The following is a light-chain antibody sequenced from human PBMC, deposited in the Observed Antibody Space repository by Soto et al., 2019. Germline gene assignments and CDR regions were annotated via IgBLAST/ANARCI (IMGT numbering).Light chain of an antibody. V-gene: IGLV2-14*01. Sequence: QSALTQPASVSGSPGQSITISCTGTSSDVGGYNYVSWYQQHPGKAPKLMIYEVTNRPSGVSNRFSGSKSDNTASLTISGLQAENEADYYCSSYTSRSTLVFGTGTKLIVL. J-gene: IGLJ1*01. CDR3: SSYTSRSTLV. CDR2: EVT. CDR1: SSDVGGYNY.